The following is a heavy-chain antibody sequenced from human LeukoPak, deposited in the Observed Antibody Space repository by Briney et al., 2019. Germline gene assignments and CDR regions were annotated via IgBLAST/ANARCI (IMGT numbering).Heavy chain of an antibody. D-gene: IGHD5-12*01. CDR2: INPNSGDT. CDR3: ASVVATGGY. J-gene: IGHJ4*02. CDR1: GYTFTVYY. V-gene: IGHV1-2*02. Sequence: ASVKVSCKASGYTFTVYYMHWVRQAPGQGLEWMGLINPNSGDTNYAQNFQGRVTMTRDTSISTAYMELSRLTSDDTAVYYCASVVATGGYWGQGTLVTVSS.